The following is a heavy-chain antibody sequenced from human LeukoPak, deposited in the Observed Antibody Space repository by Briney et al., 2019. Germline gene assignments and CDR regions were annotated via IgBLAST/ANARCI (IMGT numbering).Heavy chain of an antibody. D-gene: IGHD4-17*01. J-gene: IGHJ4*02. V-gene: IGHV3-21*06. Sequence: AGGSLRLSCAASGFTFSTYAMNWVRQAPGKGLEWVSTITSHSGYIYYADSVKGRFTTSGDNAQNSLYLQMNCLRDEDTAVYYCARSDDYGDYLVDYWGQGTLVTVSS. CDR2: ITSHSGYI. CDR3: ARSDDYGDYLVDY. CDR1: GFTFSTYA.